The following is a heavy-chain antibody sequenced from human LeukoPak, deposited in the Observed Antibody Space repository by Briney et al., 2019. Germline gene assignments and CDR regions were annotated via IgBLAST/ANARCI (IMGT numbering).Heavy chain of an antibody. CDR3: AIVDTAMVGFDY. V-gene: IGHV1-69*05. CDR2: IIPIFGTA. J-gene: IGHJ4*02. Sequence: ASVKVSCKASGGTFSSYAISWVRQAPGQGREWMGRIIPIFGTANYAQKFQGRVTITTDESTSTAYMELSSLRSEDTAVYYCAIVDTAMVGFDYWGQGTLVTVSS. CDR1: GGTFSSYA. D-gene: IGHD5-18*01.